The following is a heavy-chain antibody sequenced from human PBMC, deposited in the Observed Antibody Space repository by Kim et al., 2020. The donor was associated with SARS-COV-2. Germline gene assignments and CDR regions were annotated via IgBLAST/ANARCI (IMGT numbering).Heavy chain of an antibody. Sequence: ASVKVSCKASGYTFLDYGISWVRQAPGQGLEWMGWISSYSGDTKYAQKFQGRVTMTTDTFTNTAYLELRSLRSDDTAPYYCAREYGHYNWFDPWGQGTLVSVSS. J-gene: IGHJ5*02. CDR1: GYTFLDYG. D-gene: IGHD3-10*01. CDR3: AREYGHYNWFDP. V-gene: IGHV1-18*04. CDR2: ISSYSGDT.